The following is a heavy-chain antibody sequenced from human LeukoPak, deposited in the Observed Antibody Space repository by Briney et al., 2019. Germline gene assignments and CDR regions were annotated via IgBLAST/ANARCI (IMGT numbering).Heavy chain of an antibody. CDR1: GGSISSYY. V-gene: IGHV4-4*07. J-gene: IGHJ2*01. CDR2: IYTSGST. CDR3: ARLLGSSGYAGDWYFDL. Sequence: KPSETLSLTCTVSGGSISSYYWSWIRQPAGKGLEWIGRIYTSGSTNYNPSLKSRVTMPRDTSRNQFSLKLTSVTAADTAVYYCARLLGSSGYAGDWYFDLWGPGALVTVSS. D-gene: IGHD3-22*01.